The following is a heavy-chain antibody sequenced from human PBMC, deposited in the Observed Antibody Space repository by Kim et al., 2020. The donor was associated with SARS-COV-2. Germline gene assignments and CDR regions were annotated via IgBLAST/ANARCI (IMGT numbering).Heavy chain of an antibody. Sequence: GGSLRLSCAASGFTFSSYAMHWVRQAPGKGLEWVAVISYDGSNKYYADSVKGRFTISRDNSKNTLYLQMNSLRAEDTAVYYCARSEYGSGGHYFDYWGQGTLVTVSS. J-gene: IGHJ4*02. V-gene: IGHV3-30-3*01. CDR1: GFTFSSYA. D-gene: IGHD3-10*01. CDR2: ISYDGSNK. CDR3: ARSEYGSGGHYFDY.